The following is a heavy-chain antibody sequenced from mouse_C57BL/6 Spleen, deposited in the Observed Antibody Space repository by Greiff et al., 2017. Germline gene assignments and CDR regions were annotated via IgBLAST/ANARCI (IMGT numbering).Heavy chain of an antibody. D-gene: IGHD2-1*01. CDR1: GYTFTGYW. Sequence: VQLKESGAELMKPGASVKLSCKATGYTFTGYWIEWVKQRPGHGLEWIGEILPGSGSSNYNEKFKGKATFTADTSSNTAYMQLSSLTTEDSAIYYCARALYYGNFGGYAMDYWGQGTSVTVSS. CDR3: ARALYYGNFGGYAMDY. V-gene: IGHV1-9*01. CDR2: ILPGSGSS. J-gene: IGHJ4*01.